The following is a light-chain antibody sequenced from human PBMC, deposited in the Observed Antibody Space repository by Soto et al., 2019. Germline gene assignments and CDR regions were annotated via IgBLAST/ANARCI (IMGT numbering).Light chain of an antibody. CDR2: WAS. CDR1: QSVLYSSNNKNY. CDR3: KHYYSTPLT. Sequence: DIVMTQSPDSLAVSLGERATINCKSSQSVLYSSNNKNYLAWYQQKPGQPPKLLIYWASTRESGVPDRFSGSGSGKDLTLTISSLQAEDVAVYYCKHYYSTPLTFGGGTKVEIK. J-gene: IGKJ4*01. V-gene: IGKV4-1*01.